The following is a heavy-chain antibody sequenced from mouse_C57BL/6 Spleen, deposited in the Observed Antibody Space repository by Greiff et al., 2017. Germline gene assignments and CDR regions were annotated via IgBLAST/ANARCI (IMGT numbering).Heavy chain of an antibody. V-gene: IGHV5-4*01. CDR1: GFNFSSYA. Sequence: EVKLVESGGGLVKPGGSLKLSCAASGFNFSSYALSWVRQTPEKRLEWVATISDGGSYTYYPDNVKGRFTISRDNAKNNRYLQMSHLKSEDTAMYYCARDRLPFAYWGQGTLVTVSA. CDR2: ISDGGSYT. J-gene: IGHJ3*01. D-gene: IGHD2-4*01. CDR3: ARDRLPFAY.